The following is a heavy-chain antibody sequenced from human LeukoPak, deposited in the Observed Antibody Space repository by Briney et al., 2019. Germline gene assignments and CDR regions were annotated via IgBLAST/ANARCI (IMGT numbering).Heavy chain of an antibody. J-gene: IGHJ4*02. CDR2: IRSGSTYI. V-gene: IGHV3-21*01. CDR1: GFTFSTYS. Sequence: PGGSLRLSCAASGFTFSTYSMHWVRQAPGKGLEWVSSIRSGSTYINYADSVKGRFTISGDDAKKSPYLQMNSLRAEDTAVYYCARDGIFDYWGQGTLVTVSS. CDR3: ARDGIFDY.